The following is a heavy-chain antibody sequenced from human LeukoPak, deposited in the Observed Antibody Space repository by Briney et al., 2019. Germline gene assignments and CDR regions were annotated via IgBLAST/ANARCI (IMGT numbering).Heavy chain of an antibody. D-gene: IGHD1-26*01. CDR3: ARGPRGRPSYWYFDL. J-gene: IGHJ2*01. CDR1: GGSISSGDSY. V-gene: IGHV4-61*02. Sequence: SQTLSLTCTVSGGSISSGDSYWTWIRQPAGKGLEWIGLIYTSGSTNYNPSLKSRVTISLDTSKNQFSLKLSSVTAADTAVYYCARGPRGRPSYWYFDLWGRGTLVTVSS. CDR2: IYTSGST.